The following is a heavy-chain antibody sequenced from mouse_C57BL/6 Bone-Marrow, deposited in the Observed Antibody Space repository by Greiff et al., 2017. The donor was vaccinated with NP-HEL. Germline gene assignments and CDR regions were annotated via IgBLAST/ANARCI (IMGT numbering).Heavy chain of an antibody. CDR1: GFNIKDDY. D-gene: IGHD1-1*01. Sequence: EVQLQQSGAELVRPGASVKLSCTASGFNIKDDYMHWVKQRPEQGLEWIGWIDPENGDTEYASKFQGKATITADTSSNTAYLQLSSLTSEDTAVYYCTLYSYSSSCSYYDYWGQGNTLTVSA. CDR3: TLYSYSSSCSYYDY. CDR2: IDPENGDT. V-gene: IGHV14-4*01. J-gene: IGHJ2*01.